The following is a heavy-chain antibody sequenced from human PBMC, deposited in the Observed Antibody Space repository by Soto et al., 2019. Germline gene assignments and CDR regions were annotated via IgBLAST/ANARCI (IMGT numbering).Heavy chain of an antibody. CDR1: GFTFSSYG. CDR2: ISYDRSNK. Sequence: QVQLVESGGGVVQPGRSLRLSCAASGFTFSSYGMHWVSQAPGKGLEWVAVISYDRSNKYYANSVKGRFTISRDNSKNTLYLQMNSLRSEDTAVYYCAKEGIAAARGSYWGHGTLVTVSS. D-gene: IGHD6-13*01. J-gene: IGHJ4*01. CDR3: AKEGIAAARGSY. V-gene: IGHV3-30*18.